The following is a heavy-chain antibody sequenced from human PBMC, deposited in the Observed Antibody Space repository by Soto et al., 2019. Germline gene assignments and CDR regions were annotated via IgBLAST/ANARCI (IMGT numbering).Heavy chain of an antibody. CDR1: GYTFLSYG. Sequence: QVQLVQPGAEVKKPGASVKVSCKASGYTFLSYGITWVRQAPGQGLEWMGWISAYNAHTNYGQKFQDRVSMATDTSSYTAYVEVRSLRSDDTAFSFCARVFRWSSSSWVFDYWGQGTLVSVSS. V-gene: IGHV1-18*01. CDR3: ARVFRWSSSSWVFDY. D-gene: IGHD6-6*01. CDR2: ISAYNAHT. J-gene: IGHJ4*02.